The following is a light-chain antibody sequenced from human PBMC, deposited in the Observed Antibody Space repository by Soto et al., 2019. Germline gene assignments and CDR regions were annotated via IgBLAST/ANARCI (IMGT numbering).Light chain of an antibody. J-gene: IGKJ1*01. CDR3: QQCNNYPWT. V-gene: IGKV1-5*03. CDR1: QSISSW. CDR2: KAS. Sequence: DIQMTQSPSTLSASVGDRVTITCRASQSISSWLAWYQQKPGKAPKLLSYKASSLESGVPSRFSGSGSGTEFALTISSLQPGEFATYYCQQCNNYPWTFGQGTRVEIK.